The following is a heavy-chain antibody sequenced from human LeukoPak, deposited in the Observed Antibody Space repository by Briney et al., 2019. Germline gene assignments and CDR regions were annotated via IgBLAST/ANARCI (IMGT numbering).Heavy chain of an antibody. CDR1: GGSISSSNW. CDR3: AREVGGYYDFWSGRHVDY. Sequence: KPSGTLSLTCAVSGGSISSSNWWSWVRQPPGKGLEWIGEIYHSGSTNYNPSLKSRVTISVDTSKNQFSLKLSSVTAADTAVYYCAREVGGYYDFWSGRHVDYWGQGTLVTVSS. J-gene: IGHJ4*02. V-gene: IGHV4-4*02. CDR2: IYHSGST. D-gene: IGHD3-3*01.